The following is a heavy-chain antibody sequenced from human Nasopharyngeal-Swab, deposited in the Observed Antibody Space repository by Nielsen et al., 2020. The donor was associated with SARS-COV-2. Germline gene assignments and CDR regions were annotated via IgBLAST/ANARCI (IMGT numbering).Heavy chain of an antibody. CDR3: AKESSVTTEG. CDR1: GFTFDDYA. V-gene: IGHV3-9*01. J-gene: IGHJ4*02. CDR2: ISWNSGSI. Sequence: SLKISCAASGFTFDDYAMHWVRQAPGKGLERVSGISWNSGSIGYADSVKGRFTISRDNAKNSLYLQMNSLRAEDTALYYCAKESSVTTEGWGQGILVTVSS. D-gene: IGHD4-17*01.